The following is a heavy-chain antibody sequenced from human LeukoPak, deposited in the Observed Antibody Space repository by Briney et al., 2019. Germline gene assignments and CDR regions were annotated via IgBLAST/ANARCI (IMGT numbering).Heavy chain of an antibody. Sequence: ASVKVSCKASGYTFTGSYIHWVRQAPGQGLEWMGWINPNSGGTNYAQKFQGRVTMTRDTSISTAYMELSRLRSDDTAVYYCSCMAGSPRPGGYWGQGTLVTVSS. CDR2: INPNSGGT. CDR3: SCMAGSPRPGGY. CDR1: GYTFTGSY. D-gene: IGHD6-19*01. V-gene: IGHV1-2*02. J-gene: IGHJ4*02.